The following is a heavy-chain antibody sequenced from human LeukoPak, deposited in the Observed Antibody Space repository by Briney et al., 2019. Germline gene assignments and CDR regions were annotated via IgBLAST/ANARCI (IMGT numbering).Heavy chain of an antibody. CDR2: IRSKAYGGTT. CDR1: GFTFGDYA. CDR3: TSSITLVRGVVD. V-gene: IGHV3-49*04. J-gene: IGHJ4*02. Sequence: GGSLRLSCPASGFTFGDYAMSWVRQAPGKGLEWVGFIRSKAYGGTTEYAASVKGRFTISRDDSKSIAYLQMNSLKTEDTAVYYCTSSITLVRGVVDWGQGTLVTVST. D-gene: IGHD3-10*01.